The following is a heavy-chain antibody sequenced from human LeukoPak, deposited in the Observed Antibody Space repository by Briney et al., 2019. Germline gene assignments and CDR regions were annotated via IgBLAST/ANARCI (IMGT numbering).Heavy chain of an antibody. J-gene: IGHJ6*02. Sequence: SETLSLTCAVYGGSFSGYYWSWIRQPPGKGLEWIAEINHSGSTNYNPSLKSRVTISVDTTKNQFALKLSSAAAADTAVYYCARKDRNYYDSSGYYYLNYYYYYGMDVWGQGTTVTVSS. D-gene: IGHD3-22*01. CDR1: GGSFSGYY. V-gene: IGHV4-34*01. CDR3: ARKDRNYYDSSGYYYLNYYYYYGMDV. CDR2: INHSGST.